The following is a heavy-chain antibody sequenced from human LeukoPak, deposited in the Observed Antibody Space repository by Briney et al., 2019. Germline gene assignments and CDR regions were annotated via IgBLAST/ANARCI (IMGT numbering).Heavy chain of an antibody. Sequence: PGRSLRLSCAASGFTFSSYAMHWVRQAPGKGLEWVAVISYDGSNKYYADSVKGRFTISRDNSKNTLNLQMNSLRAEDTAVYYCARDDNWLQFESWGQGTLVTVSS. CDR3: ARDDNWLQFES. V-gene: IGHV3-30*04. J-gene: IGHJ5*01. CDR2: ISYDGSNK. CDR1: GFTFSSYA. D-gene: IGHD5-24*01.